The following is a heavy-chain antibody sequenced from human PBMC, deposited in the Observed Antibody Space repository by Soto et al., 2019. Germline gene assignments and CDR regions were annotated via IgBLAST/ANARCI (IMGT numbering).Heavy chain of an antibody. D-gene: IGHD2-2*01. V-gene: IGHV2-5*02. CDR2: IYWDAQK. CDR3: TKKVQYHDSTASGRDWYMDA. Sequence: QIILKESGPTLVKPTQTLTLTCTFSGFSFTTYGVGVGWIRQAPGKAPEWLALIYWDAQKPFRSSLESRLTIPKDTSKDQVVRTSTNMDPADTATYYCTKKVQYHDSTASGRDWYMDAWGKGTTVTVSS. CDR1: GFSFTTYGVG. J-gene: IGHJ6*04.